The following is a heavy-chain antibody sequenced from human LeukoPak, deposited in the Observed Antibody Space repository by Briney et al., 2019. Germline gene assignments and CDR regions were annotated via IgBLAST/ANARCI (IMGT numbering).Heavy chain of an antibody. J-gene: IGHJ5*02. CDR2: MSRSGNII. V-gene: IGHV3-48*01. Sequence: GGSLRLSCATSGFTFSDYNMNWVRQVPGKGLESVSYMSRSGNIIYYADSVKGRFTISRDNSKNTLYLQMNSLRAEDTAVYYCAKWGTMVRGVSNWFDPWGQGTLVTVSS. D-gene: IGHD3-10*01. CDR3: AKWGTMVRGVSNWFDP. CDR1: GFTFSDYN.